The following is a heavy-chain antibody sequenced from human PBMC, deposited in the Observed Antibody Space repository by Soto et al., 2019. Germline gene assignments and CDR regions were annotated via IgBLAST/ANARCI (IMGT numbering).Heavy chain of an antibody. Sequence: QVQLVQSGAEVKKPGASVKVSCKASGDTFTRYGFTWVRQAPGQGLAWMGWISGYSGNTNYAQNLRGRVTMTTDTSTSTAYMELRSLRSDDTAVYYCSRGGVLLWFGEPLDYWGQGTLVTVSS. J-gene: IGHJ4*02. CDR2: ISGYSGNT. CDR1: GDTFTRYG. CDR3: SRGGVLLWFGEPLDY. V-gene: IGHV1-18*01. D-gene: IGHD3-10*01.